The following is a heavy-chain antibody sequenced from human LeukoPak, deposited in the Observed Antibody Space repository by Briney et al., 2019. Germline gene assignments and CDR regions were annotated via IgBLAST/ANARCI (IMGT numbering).Heavy chain of an antibody. V-gene: IGHV3-30*04. CDR3: ASVAVAEFYYFDY. CDR2: ISYDGSNK. D-gene: IGHD6-19*01. J-gene: IGHJ4*02. CDR1: GFTFTSYA. Sequence: GGSLRLSCAASGFTFTSYAMHWVRQAPGRGLEWVAVISYDGSNKYYADSVKGRFTISRDNSKNTLYLQMNSLRAEDTAVYYCASVAVAEFYYFDYWGQGALVTVSS.